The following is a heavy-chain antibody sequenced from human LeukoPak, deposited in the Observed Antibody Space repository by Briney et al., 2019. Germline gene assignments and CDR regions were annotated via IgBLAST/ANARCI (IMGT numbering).Heavy chain of an antibody. V-gene: IGHV4-34*01. D-gene: IGHD2-2*01. CDR3: AASQRYCSSTSCYADAFDI. Sequence: EPSETLSLTCAVYGGSFSGYYWSWIRQPPGKGLEWIGEINHSGSTNYNPSLKSRVTISVDTSKNQFSLKLSSVTAADTAVYYCAASQRYCSSTSCYADAFDIWGQGTMVTVSS. CDR1: GGSFSGYY. J-gene: IGHJ3*02. CDR2: INHSGST.